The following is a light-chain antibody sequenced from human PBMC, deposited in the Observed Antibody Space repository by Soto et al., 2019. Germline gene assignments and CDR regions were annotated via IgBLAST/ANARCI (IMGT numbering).Light chain of an antibody. CDR2: ATS. CDR3: QQSYSGLYT. Sequence: DIQMTQSPSSLSASVGDRVTITCRASQTISRFLSWYQKKPGKAPKLLIYATSTLQPGVPSRFSGSGSGTDFTLTIRSLQPEDFATYYCQQSYSGLYTLGQGKKLELK. CDR1: QTISRF. J-gene: IGKJ2*01. V-gene: IGKV1-39*01.